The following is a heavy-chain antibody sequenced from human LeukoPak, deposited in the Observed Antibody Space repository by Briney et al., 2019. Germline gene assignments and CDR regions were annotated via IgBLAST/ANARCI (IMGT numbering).Heavy chain of an antibody. J-gene: IGHJ6*03. V-gene: IGHV3-7*01. Sequence: PGGSLRLSCAASGFTFSTYWMSWVRQAPGKGLEWLANIRQDGSEKYYVDSVKGRFTISRDNAKNSLYLQMSSLRAEDTAVYYCARVAVIYYYYMEVWGKGTTVTVSS. CDR1: GFTFSTYW. CDR2: IRQDGSEK. CDR3: ARVAVIYYYYMEV. D-gene: IGHD2/OR15-2a*01.